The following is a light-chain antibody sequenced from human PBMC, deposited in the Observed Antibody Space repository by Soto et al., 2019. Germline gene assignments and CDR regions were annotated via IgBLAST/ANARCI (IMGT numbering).Light chain of an antibody. CDR2: GAS. V-gene: IGKV3-15*01. J-gene: IGKJ2*01. CDR3: QQYNNWPPFT. Sequence: EIVMTQSPANVSVSPGERATLSCRASQSVGSNLAWYQQKPSQAPRLLIYGASTRATGIPARFSGSGSGTEFTLTISSLQSEDFAVYYCQQYNNWPPFTFGQGTKLEI. CDR1: QSVGSN.